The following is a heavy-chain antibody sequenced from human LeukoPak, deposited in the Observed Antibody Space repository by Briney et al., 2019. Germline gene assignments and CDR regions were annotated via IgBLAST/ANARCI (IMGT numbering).Heavy chain of an antibody. V-gene: IGHV4-34*01. D-gene: IGHD3-22*01. CDR3: ARGRLEISMILVVMTGVSYYLDV. CDR2: INPSGST. J-gene: IGHJ6*03. CDR1: GGSFSGYY. Sequence: SETLSLTCAVYGGSFSGYYWTWIRQSPGKGLEWIGEINPSGSTYYNPSLKSRLTISRDTSKNQFSLSLSSVTAADTAVYYCARGRLEISMILVVMTGVSYYLDVWGKGTTVTVS.